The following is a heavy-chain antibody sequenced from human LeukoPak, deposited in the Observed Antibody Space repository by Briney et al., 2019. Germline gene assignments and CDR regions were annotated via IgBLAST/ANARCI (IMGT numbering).Heavy chain of an antibody. CDR2: IYTSGST. Sequence: SQTLSLTCTVSGGSISSGSYYWSWIRQPAGKGLEWIGRIYTSGSTNYNPSLKSRVTISVDTSKNQFSLKLSSVTAADTAVYYCARAQGSYPIWGQGTLVTVSS. J-gene: IGHJ4*02. D-gene: IGHD1-26*01. CDR1: GGSISSGSYY. CDR3: ARAQGSYPI. V-gene: IGHV4-61*02.